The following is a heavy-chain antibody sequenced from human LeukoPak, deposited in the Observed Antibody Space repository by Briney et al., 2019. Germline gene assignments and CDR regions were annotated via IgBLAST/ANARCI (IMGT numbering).Heavy chain of an antibody. Sequence: ASVKVSCKATGYTFTGYYIHWVRQAPGQGLEWMGWINPNSGGTNYAQKFQSRVTMTRDTSISTAYMELIRLRSDDTAVYYCARDSAMGDFWSGYLFDGPQYGVDPWGQGTLVTVSS. V-gene: IGHV1-2*02. CDR1: GYTFTGYY. CDR3: ARDSAMGDFWSGYLFDGPQYGVDP. J-gene: IGHJ5*02. D-gene: IGHD3-3*01. CDR2: INPNSGGT.